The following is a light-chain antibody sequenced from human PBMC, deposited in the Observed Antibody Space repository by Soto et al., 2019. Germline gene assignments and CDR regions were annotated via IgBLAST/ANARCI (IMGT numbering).Light chain of an antibody. J-gene: IGLJ3*02. CDR3: QSYDTNLSGWV. CDR2: DND. Sequence: QSVLTQSPSVSGAPGQRVTVSCTGSSSNIGAGYHVHWYQQLPGTAPKLLIYDNDKRPSGVPDRFSGSKSGTSASLAITGLQADDEAGYYCQSYDTNLSGWVFGGGTKVTVL. V-gene: IGLV1-40*01. CDR1: SSNIGAGYH.